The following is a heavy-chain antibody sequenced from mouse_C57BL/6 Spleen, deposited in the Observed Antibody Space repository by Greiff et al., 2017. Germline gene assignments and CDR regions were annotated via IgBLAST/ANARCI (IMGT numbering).Heavy chain of an antibody. V-gene: IGHV1-55*01. CDR3: ARSRVYDYDVRWYFDV. J-gene: IGHJ1*03. Sequence: VQLQQPGAELVKPGASVKMSCKASGYTFTSYWITWVKQRPGQGLEWIGDIYPGSGSTNYNEKFKSKATLTVDTSSSTAYMQLSSLTSEDSAVYYCARSRVYDYDVRWYFDVWGTGTTVTVSS. CDR1: GYTFTSYW. D-gene: IGHD2-4*01. CDR2: IYPGSGST.